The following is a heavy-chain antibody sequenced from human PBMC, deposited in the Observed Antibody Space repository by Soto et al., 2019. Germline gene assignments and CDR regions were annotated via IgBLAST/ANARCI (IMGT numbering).Heavy chain of an antibody. CDR3: ASYYDSSGYQGAAAFDI. Sequence: QVQLQESGPGLVKPSQTLSLTCTVSGGSISSGGYYWSWIRQHPGKGLEWIGYIYYSGSTYYNPSLKRRVTISVDTSKNQFSLKLSSVTAADTAVYYCASYYDSSGYQGAAAFDIWGQGTMVTVSA. V-gene: IGHV4-31*03. CDR2: IYYSGST. J-gene: IGHJ3*02. D-gene: IGHD3-22*01. CDR1: GGSISSGGYY.